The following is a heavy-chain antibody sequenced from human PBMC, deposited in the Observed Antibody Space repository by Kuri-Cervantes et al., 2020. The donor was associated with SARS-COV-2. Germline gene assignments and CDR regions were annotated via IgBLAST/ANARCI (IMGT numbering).Heavy chain of an antibody. Sequence: GGSLRLSCAASGFTFSNYWMHWVRQAPGKRLEWVSSISSSSSYIYYADSVKGRFTISRDNAKNSLYLQMNSLRAEDTAVYYYARPAETGTRFDYWGQGTLVTVSS. D-gene: IGHD1-1*01. CDR1: GFTFSNYW. V-gene: IGHV3-21*01. J-gene: IGHJ4*02. CDR3: ARPAETGTRFDY. CDR2: ISSSSSYI.